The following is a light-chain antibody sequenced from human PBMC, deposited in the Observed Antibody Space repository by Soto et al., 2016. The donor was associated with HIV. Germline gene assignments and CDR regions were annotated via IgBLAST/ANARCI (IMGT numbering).Light chain of an antibody. V-gene: IGLV3-21*03. J-gene: IGLJ3*02. CDR1: NIGSKS. CDR3: QVWDSNSDEGV. Sequence: SYVLTQPPSVSVAPGKTATITCGGTNIGSKSVHWYQQKPGQAPVVVVYEDSDRPSGIPVRFSGSNSGNTATLTISRVEAGDEADYYCQVWDSNSDEGVFGGGTKLTVL. CDR2: EDS.